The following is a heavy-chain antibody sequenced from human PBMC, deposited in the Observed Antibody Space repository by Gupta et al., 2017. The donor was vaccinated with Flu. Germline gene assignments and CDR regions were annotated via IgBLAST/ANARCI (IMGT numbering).Heavy chain of an antibody. CDR2: FLSNGEK. D-gene: IGHD3-22*01. V-gene: IGHV2-26*01. CDR3: ARIHSYYYHNSDHFYVQYFDF. J-gene: IGHJ4*02. CDR1: GFSVSDPRVG. Sequence: QVTLKESGPSLVKPRETLTLTCSVSGFSVSDPRVGVSWIRQPPGKALEWLAHFLSNGEKSYNASLKTRLSISRDTSGGQVVLSVTDVDPVGTTTYFGARIHSYYYHNSDHFYVQYFDFWGQGTLVTVSS.